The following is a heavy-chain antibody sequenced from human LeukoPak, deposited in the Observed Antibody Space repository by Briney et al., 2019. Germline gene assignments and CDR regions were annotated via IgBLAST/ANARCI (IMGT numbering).Heavy chain of an antibody. J-gene: IGHJ4*02. D-gene: IGHD3-3*02. CDR1: GFTFENYA. CDR3: AKDLGAYAHFYLDN. Sequence: PGGSLRLSCVASGFTFENYAMHWVRQAPGKGLEWVSLITGDGRGTYFADSLRGRFTISRDNSKKSLYLQMNSLRAEDTALYHCAKDLGAYAHFYLDNWGQGTLVTVSS. V-gene: IGHV3-43*02. CDR2: ITGDGRGT.